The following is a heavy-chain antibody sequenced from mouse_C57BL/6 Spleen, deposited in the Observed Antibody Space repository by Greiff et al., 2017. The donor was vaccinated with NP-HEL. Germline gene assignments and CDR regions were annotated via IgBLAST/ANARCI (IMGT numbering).Heavy chain of an antibody. J-gene: IGHJ2*01. CDR3: ARSLLYYYGSSSYYFDY. Sequence: VQLQQSGTELVKPGASVKLSCKASGYTFTSYWMHWVKQRPGQGLEWIGNINPSNGGTNYNEKFKSKATLTVAKSSSTAYMQLSSLTAEDSAVYYCARSLLYYYGSSSYYFDYWGQGITLTVSS. D-gene: IGHD1-1*01. V-gene: IGHV1-53*01. CDR2: INPSNGGT. CDR1: GYTFTSYW.